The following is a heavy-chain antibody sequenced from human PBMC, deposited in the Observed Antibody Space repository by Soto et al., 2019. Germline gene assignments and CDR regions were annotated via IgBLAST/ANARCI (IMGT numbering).Heavy chain of an antibody. CDR3: AKDTEPYYDSSGYEPSLSY. V-gene: IGHV3-23*01. CDR1: GVSFSSYA. CDR2: ISGSGGST. J-gene: IGHJ4*02. D-gene: IGHD3-22*01. Sequence: GGSLRLGCAASGVSFSSYAMSGVRQAPGKGLEWVSAISGSGGSTYYADSVKGRFTISRDNSKNTLYLQMNSLRAEDTAVYYCAKDTEPYYDSSGYEPSLSYWGQGTLVTVSS.